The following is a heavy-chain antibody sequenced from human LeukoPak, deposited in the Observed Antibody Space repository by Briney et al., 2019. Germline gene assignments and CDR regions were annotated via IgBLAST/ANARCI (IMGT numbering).Heavy chain of an antibody. CDR3: AKDLYYDFWSGYPPGY. J-gene: IGHJ4*02. V-gene: IGHV3-30*02. CDR2: IRYDGSNQ. D-gene: IGHD3-3*01. CDR1: GFTFSSYG. Sequence: PGGSLRLSCAASGFTFSSYGMHWVRQAPGKGLEWVAFIRYDGSNQYYADSVKGRFTISRDNSKNTLYLQMNSLRAEDTAVYYCAKDLYYDFWSGYPPGYWGQGTLVTVSS.